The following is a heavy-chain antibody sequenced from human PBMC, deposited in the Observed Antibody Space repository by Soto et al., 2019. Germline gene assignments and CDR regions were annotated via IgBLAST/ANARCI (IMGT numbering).Heavy chain of an antibody. CDR1: GYSFTSYW. J-gene: IGHJ6*01. CDR2: IDPIDSYT. CDR3: ASSPRGYCSSTSCRELGNYYGMDV. D-gene: IGHD2-2*01. V-gene: IGHV5-10-1*01. Sequence: PGESLKISCKGSGYSFTSYWINWVRQMPGKGLEWMGRIDPIDSYTNYSPSFQGHVTISADKSISTAYLQWSSLKASDTAMYYCASSPRGYCSSTSCRELGNYYGMDVWG.